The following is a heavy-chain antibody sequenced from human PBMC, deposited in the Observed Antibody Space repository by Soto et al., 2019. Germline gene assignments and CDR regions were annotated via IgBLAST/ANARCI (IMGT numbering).Heavy chain of an antibody. J-gene: IGHJ4*02. Sequence: GSLRLSCAASGFTFSNYAMSWVRQAPGKGLEWVSGISSGGGDSYYADSVKGRFTISRDNSKNTLYLHMNSLRAEDTAVYYCAESSFDNVWDSYRYTAILAYWGQ. CDR3: AESSFDNVWDSYRYTAILAY. V-gene: IGHV3-23*01. CDR1: GFTFSNYA. D-gene: IGHD3-16*02. CDR2: ISSGGGDS.